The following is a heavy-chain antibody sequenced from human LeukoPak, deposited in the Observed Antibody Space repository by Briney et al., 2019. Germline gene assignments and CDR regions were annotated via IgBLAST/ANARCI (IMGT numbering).Heavy chain of an antibody. CDR2: IYYSGST. D-gene: IGHD2-8*01. CDR3: ARHVFGSYYMEV. CDR1: GGSISSYY. J-gene: IGHJ6*03. Sequence: SETLSLTCTVSGGSISSYYWSWIRQPPGKGLEWIGYIYYSGSTNYNPSLKSRVTISVDTSKNQFSLKLSSVTAADTAMYYCARHVFGSYYMEVWGKGTTVTISS. V-gene: IGHV4-59*08.